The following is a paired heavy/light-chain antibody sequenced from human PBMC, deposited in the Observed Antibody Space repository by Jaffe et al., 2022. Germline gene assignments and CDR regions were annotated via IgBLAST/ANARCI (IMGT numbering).Heavy chain of an antibody. CDR1: GGSFSDYY. CDR3: ARDVVADSSGWYGPGQ. J-gene: IGHJ4*02. Sequence: QVQLQESGPGLVKPSETLSLTCTVSGGSFSDYYWSWIRQPPGMGLEWIAYIYYKGRINYNPSLKSRVTVSVDTSTNQLSLNLNSVTAADTAVYYCARDVVADSSGWYGPGQWGQGTLVTVSS. CDR2: IYYKGRI. V-gene: IGHV4-59*13. D-gene: IGHD6-19*01.
Light chain of an antibody. V-gene: IGKV2-30*02. CDR2: KVS. CDR3: MQGKHWPPSIT. Sequence: DVVISQSPLSLPVTLGQPASISCSSSESLGHSDGNIYLNWFQQRPGQSPRRLIYKVSNRDSGVPDRFSGSGSGTDFTLKISRVEAEDVGVYYCMQGKHWPPSITFGQGTRLEIK. CDR1: ESLGHSDGNIY. J-gene: IGKJ5*01.